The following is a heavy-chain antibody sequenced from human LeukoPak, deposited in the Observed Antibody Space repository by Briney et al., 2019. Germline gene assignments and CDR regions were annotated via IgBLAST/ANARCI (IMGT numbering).Heavy chain of an antibody. D-gene: IGHD2/OR15-2a*01. CDR3: AKDRVSPGFNWFDP. Sequence: PGGSLRLSCAASGVIISSYAMSWVRQAPGKGLEWVSAINGRGDNTYYADFVKGRFTISRDTSKSTVYLQMNSLRTEDTAVYYCAKDRVSPGFNWFDPWGQETLVTVSS. J-gene: IGHJ5*02. CDR2: INGRGDNT. V-gene: IGHV3-23*01. CDR1: GVIISSYA.